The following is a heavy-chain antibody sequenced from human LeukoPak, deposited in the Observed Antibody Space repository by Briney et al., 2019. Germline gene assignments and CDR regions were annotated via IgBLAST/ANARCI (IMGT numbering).Heavy chain of an antibody. CDR2: IYSGGST. CDR3: AKGRGYSYGFPPDY. V-gene: IGHV3-66*01. Sequence: GGSLRLSCAASGFTFSTFAMSWVRQAPGKGLEWVSVIYSGGSTYYADSVKGRITISRDNSKNTLYLQMNSLRAEDTAVYYCAKGRGYSYGFPPDYWGQGTLVTVSS. CDR1: GFTFSTFA. J-gene: IGHJ4*02. D-gene: IGHD5-18*01.